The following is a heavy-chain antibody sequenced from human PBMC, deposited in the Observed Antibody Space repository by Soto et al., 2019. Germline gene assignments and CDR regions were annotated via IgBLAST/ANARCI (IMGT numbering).Heavy chain of an antibody. J-gene: IGHJ4*02. CDR1: GYTFTSYA. CDR3: ARGSRHGEVDY. CDR2: INAGNGNT. V-gene: IGHV1-3*01. Sequence: VASVKVSCKASGYTFTSYAMHWVRQAPGQRLEWMGWINAGNGNTKYSQKFQGRVTITRDTSASTAYMELSSLRSEDTAVYYCARGSRHGEVDYWGQGTLVTVSS.